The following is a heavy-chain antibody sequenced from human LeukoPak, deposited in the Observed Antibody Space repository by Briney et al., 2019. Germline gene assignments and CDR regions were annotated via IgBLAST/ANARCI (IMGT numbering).Heavy chain of an antibody. V-gene: IGHV1-46*01. CDR3: ARDTRGHYSQ. J-gene: IGHJ4*02. CDR2: INPSGGST. D-gene: IGHD4-11*01. Sequence: ASVKVSCKASGYTFTTYPMNWVRQAPGQGLEWMGIINPSGGSTTYAQKFQGRVTMARDTSTSTVYMELSSLRSEDTAVYYCARDTRGHYSQWGQGTLVTVSS. CDR1: GYTFTTYP.